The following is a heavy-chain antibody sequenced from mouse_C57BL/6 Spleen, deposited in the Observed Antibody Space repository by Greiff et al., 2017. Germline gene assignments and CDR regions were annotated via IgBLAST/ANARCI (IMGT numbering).Heavy chain of an antibody. D-gene: IGHD2-1*01. CDR2: IDPSDSYT. Sequence: VQLQQPGAELVMPGASVKLSCKASGYTFTSYWMHWVKQRPGQGLEWIGEIDPSDSYTNYNQKFKGKSTLTVDNSSSTAYMQLSSLTSEDSAVYYCGLSYYGNYYAMDYWGQGTSVTVSS. J-gene: IGHJ4*01. V-gene: IGHV1-69*01. CDR1: GYTFTSYW. CDR3: GLSYYGNYYAMDY.